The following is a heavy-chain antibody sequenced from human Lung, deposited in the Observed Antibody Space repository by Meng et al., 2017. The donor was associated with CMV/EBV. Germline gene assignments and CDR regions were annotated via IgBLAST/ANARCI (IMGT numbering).Heavy chain of an antibody. CDR2: IYYTGST. J-gene: IGHJ5*02. CDR3: ARDSSSWHWFDP. D-gene: IGHD6-13*01. V-gene: IGHV4-4*02. Sequence: CAVSEGSISTTDWWSWIRQPPGKGLEWIGEIYYTGSTNYSPSLKSRVTISIDKSKNQFSLNLRSVTAADTAVYYCARDSSSWHWFDPWGQGTLVTVSS. CDR1: EGSISTTDW.